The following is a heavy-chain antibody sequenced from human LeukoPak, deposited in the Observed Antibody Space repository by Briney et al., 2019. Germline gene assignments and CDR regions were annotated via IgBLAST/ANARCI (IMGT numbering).Heavy chain of an antibody. V-gene: IGHV4-59*01. CDR1: GGSISSYY. J-gene: IGHJ5*02. D-gene: IGHD2-15*01. CDR2: IYYSGST. Sequence: SSETLSLTCTVSGGSISSYYWSWIRQPPGKGLEWIGYIYYSGSTNYNPSLTSRVTISVDTSKNQFSLKLSSVTAADTAAYYCAGRVLVAARRYNWFDPWGQGTLVTVSS. CDR3: AGRVLVAARRYNWFDP.